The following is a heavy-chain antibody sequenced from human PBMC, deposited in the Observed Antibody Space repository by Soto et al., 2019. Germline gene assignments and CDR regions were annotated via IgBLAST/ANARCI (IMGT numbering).Heavy chain of an antibody. CDR1: GFTVSNND. V-gene: IGHV3-66*01. J-gene: IGHJ2*01. CDR3: VREVTGPSGYFDL. D-gene: IGHD2-21*02. Sequence: EVQLVESGGGLVQPGGSLRLSCTASGFTVSNNDMTWVRQAPGKGLEWVSLIYSGGSTYYADSVKGRCTISRDNPKSTLYLQLNSLRAEDTALYYCVREVTGPSGYFDLWGRGTLVTVSS. CDR2: IYSGGST.